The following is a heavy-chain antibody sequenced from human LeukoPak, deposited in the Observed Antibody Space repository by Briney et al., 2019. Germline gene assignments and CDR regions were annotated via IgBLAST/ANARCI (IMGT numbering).Heavy chain of an antibody. CDR2: IYYSGST. Sequence: KPSETLSLTCTVSGGSISSYYWSWIRQPPGKGLEWIGYIYYSGSTNYNPSLKSRVTISVDTSKNQFSLKLSSVTAADTAVYYCARDSTAVAGRISISGGNMDVWGKGTTVTVSS. J-gene: IGHJ6*03. CDR1: GGSISSYY. V-gene: IGHV4-59*01. D-gene: IGHD6-19*01. CDR3: ARDSTAVAGRISISGGNMDV.